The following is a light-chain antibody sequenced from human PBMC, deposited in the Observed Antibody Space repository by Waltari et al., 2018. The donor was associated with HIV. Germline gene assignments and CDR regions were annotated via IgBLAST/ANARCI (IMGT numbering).Light chain of an antibody. CDR2: YDD. Sequence: QSVLTQPPSVSEAPWPRVTISCSRRSSPIANNTLSWYQQLPGKAPKLLIFYDDLLPSGVSDRCSGSKSGTSASLAISGLQSEDEADYYCAAWDDSLNGYVFGTGTQVTV. J-gene: IGLJ1*01. CDR1: SSPIANNT. CDR3: AAWDDSLNGYV. V-gene: IGLV1-36*01.